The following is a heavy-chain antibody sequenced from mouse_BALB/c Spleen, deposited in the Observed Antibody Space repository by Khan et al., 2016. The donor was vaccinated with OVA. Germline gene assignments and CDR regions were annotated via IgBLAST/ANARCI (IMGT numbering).Heavy chain of an antibody. Sequence: QVRLQQSGAELARPGASVKMSCKASGYTFTTYTIHWIKQRPGQGLEWIGFINPNNVYTNYNQKFKDKATLTADKSSTTAYMQLNSLTSDDSAVYYCTRDGAYYRNDGWFAYWGQGTLVTVSA. CDR3: TRDGAYYRNDGWFAY. J-gene: IGHJ3*01. CDR1: GYTFTTYT. V-gene: IGHV1-4*01. D-gene: IGHD2-14*01. CDR2: INPNNVYT.